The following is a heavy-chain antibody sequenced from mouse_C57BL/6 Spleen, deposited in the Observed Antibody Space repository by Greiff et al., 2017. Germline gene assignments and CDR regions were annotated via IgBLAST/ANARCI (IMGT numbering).Heavy chain of an antibody. J-gene: IGHJ4*01. CDR1: GYSFTSYY. CDR2: IYPGSGNT. Sequence: QVQLKQSGPELVKPGASVKISCKASGYSFTSYYIHWVKQRPGQGLEWIGWIYPGSGNTKYNEKFKGKATLTADTSSSTAYMQLSSLTSEDSAVYYCARVSRNAMDYWGQGTSVTVSS. D-gene: IGHD1-1*01. CDR3: ARVSRNAMDY. V-gene: IGHV1-66*01.